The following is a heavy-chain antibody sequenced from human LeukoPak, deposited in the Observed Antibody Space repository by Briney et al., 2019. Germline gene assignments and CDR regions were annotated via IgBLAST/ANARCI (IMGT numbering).Heavy chain of an antibody. Sequence: PSETLSLTCTVSGGSISGDYWSWIRQPAGKGLEWIGRIYSSGSTNYSPSLKSRVTISVDTSKNQFSLKLSSVTAADTAVYYCARDRRQGYSYGFYYYYGMDVWGQGTTVTVSS. CDR2: IYSSGST. J-gene: IGHJ6*02. V-gene: IGHV4-4*07. D-gene: IGHD5-18*01. CDR1: GGSISGDY. CDR3: ARDRRQGYSYGFYYYYGMDV.